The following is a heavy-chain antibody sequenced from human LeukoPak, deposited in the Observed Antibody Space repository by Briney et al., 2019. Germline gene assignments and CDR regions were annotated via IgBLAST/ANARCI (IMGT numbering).Heavy chain of an antibody. V-gene: IGHV3-64*01. CDR1: GFTFSSYA. CDR2: ISSNGGST. Sequence: GGSLRLSCAASGFTFSSYATHWVRQAPGKGLEYVSAISSNGGSTYYANSVKGRFTISRDNSKNTLYLQMNSLRAEDTAVYYCAKVPDYWGQGTLVTVSS. CDR3: AKVPDY. J-gene: IGHJ4*02.